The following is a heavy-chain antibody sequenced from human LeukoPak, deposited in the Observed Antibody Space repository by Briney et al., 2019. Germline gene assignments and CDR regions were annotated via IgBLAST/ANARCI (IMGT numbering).Heavy chain of an antibody. J-gene: IGHJ2*01. CDR1: GYSFTNYW. V-gene: IGHV5-51*01. Sequence: GASLKISCNGSGYSFTNYWIGWVRQMPGKGLEWMGIIYPGDSDARYGPSFQGQVTISADKSISTAYLQWSSLKASDTAIYYCARRVYSNYWYFDLWGRGTLVTVSS. CDR3: ARRVYSNYWYFDL. CDR2: IYPGDSDA. D-gene: IGHD4-11*01.